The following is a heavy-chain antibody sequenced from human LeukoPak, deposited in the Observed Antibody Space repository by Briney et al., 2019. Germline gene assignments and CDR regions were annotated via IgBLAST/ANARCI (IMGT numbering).Heavy chain of an antibody. J-gene: IGHJ4*02. CDR1: GGSITSTSYY. D-gene: IGHD6-13*01. V-gene: IGHV4-39*07. Sequence: SETLSLTCTVSGGSITSTSYYWGWIRQPPGKGLEWIGSIYYSGSTYYNPSLKSRVTISVDTSKNQFSLKLSSVTAADTAVYYCARAARGYSSSWADWGQGTLVTVSS. CDR2: IYYSGST. CDR3: ARAARGYSSSWAD.